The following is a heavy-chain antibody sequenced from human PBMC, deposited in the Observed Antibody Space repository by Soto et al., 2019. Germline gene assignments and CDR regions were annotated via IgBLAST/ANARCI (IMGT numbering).Heavy chain of an antibody. Sequence: QVQLQESGPGLVKPSQTLSLTCTVSGGSISSGGYYWSWIRQHPGKGLEWIGYIYYSGSTYYNPSLKSRVTISVDTAKNQFSLKLSSVTAADTAVYYCARVPKDIVVVPAAINQLWYVDYWGQGTLVTVSS. CDR3: ARVPKDIVVVPAAINQLWYVDY. J-gene: IGHJ4*02. V-gene: IGHV4-31*03. CDR1: GGSISSGGYY. D-gene: IGHD2-2*01. CDR2: IYYSGST.